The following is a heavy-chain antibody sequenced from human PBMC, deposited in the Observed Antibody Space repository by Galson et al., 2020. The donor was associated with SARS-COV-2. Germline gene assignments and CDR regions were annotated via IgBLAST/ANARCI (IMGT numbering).Heavy chain of an antibody. CDR2: TYYRSKWYN. V-gene: IGHV6-1*01. Sequence: SQTLSLTCAISGDSVSSNSAAWNWIRQSPSRGLEWLGRTYYRSKWYNDYAVSVKSRITINPDTSKNQFSLQLNSVTPEDTAVYYCARAAAGSQILYYYYYGMDVWGQGTTVTVAS. D-gene: IGHD6-13*01. CDR1: GDSVSSNSAA. J-gene: IGHJ6*02. CDR3: ARAAAGSQILYYYYYGMDV.